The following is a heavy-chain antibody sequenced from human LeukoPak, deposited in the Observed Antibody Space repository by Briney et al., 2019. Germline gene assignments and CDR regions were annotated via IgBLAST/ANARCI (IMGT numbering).Heavy chain of an antibody. D-gene: IGHD2-15*01. Sequence: SVKVSCKASGGTFSSYAISWVRQAPGQGLEWMGGIIPIFGTANYAQKFQGRVTITADESTSTAYMELSSLRSEDTAVYYCATLGSSLLIPDAFDIWGQGTMVTVSS. CDR2: IIPIFGTA. V-gene: IGHV1-69*13. CDR3: ATLGSSLLIPDAFDI. J-gene: IGHJ3*02. CDR1: GGTFSSYA.